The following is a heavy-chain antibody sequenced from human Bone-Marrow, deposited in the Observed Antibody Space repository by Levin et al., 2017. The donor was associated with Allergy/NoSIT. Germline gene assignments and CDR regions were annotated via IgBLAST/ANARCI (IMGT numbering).Heavy chain of an antibody. CDR1: GFTFKNYG. V-gene: IGHV3-9*01. CDR3: VAETSPGGMDV. Sequence: GGSLRLSCIISGFTFKNYGVHWVRQAPRKGLEWISGLLWGSGSTGYADSVKGRFTISRDDAKNSLYLQMNSLTVDDTALYYCVAETSPGGMDVWAQGTTVTVSS. CDR2: LLWGSGST. J-gene: IGHJ6*02. D-gene: IGHD3-10*01.